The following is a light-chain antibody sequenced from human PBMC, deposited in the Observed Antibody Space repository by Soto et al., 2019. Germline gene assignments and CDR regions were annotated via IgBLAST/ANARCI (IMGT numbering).Light chain of an antibody. CDR3: QQSYTSRIT. J-gene: IGKJ5*01. CDR2: KAS. CDR1: QSISSW. V-gene: IGKV1-5*03. Sequence: DIQMTQSPSTLSASVGARAPITCRASQSISSWLAWYQQKPGKAPKLLIYKASSLESGVPSRFSGSGSGTEFTLTISSLQPEDFATYYCQQSYTSRITFGLGTRLEIK.